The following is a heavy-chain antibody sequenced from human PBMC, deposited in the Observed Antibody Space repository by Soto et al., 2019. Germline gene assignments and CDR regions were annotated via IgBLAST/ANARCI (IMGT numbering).Heavy chain of an antibody. Sequence: QVQLQESGPILIKPSETRSLICVVSGASISTSYWSWVRQPAGKRLQWIGRIFADGNTNSSPSVKGRVSMAIETSQNQISLKLASVTAADTAIYYCVRDIIVAIDYWGQGAQVTGSS. CDR3: VRDIIVAIDY. V-gene: IGHV4-4*07. J-gene: IGHJ4*02. D-gene: IGHD2-21*01. CDR1: GASISTSY. CDR2: IFADGNT.